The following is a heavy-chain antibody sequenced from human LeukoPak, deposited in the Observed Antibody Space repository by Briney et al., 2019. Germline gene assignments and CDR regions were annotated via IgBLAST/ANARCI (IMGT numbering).Heavy chain of an antibody. CDR1: GGSFSDYY. CDR3: ARRRPRYYDSSGYYYPYDY. V-gene: IGHV4-34*01. Sequence: SETLSLTCAVSGGSFSDYYWSWIRQPPGKGLEWIGEINHSGSTNYNLSLKSRLTILVDTSKNQFSLKLSSVAAADTAVYYCARRRPRYYDSSGYYYPYDYWGQGTLVTVSS. J-gene: IGHJ4*02. D-gene: IGHD3-22*01. CDR2: INHSGST.